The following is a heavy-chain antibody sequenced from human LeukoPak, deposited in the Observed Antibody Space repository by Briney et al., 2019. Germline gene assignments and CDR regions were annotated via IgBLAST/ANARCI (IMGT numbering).Heavy chain of an antibody. CDR3: ARPLRESGYFYFDY. V-gene: IGHV3-74*01. CDR1: GFTFKLYW. CDR2: INDDGSDT. D-gene: IGHD3-3*01. Sequence: GGSLRLSCAASGFTFKLYWMHWVRQVPGKRPVWVSRINDDGSDTIYADSVRGRFTISRDNAKNSLYLQMNSLRAEDTAVYYCARPLRESGYFYFDYWGQGTLVTVSS. J-gene: IGHJ4*02.